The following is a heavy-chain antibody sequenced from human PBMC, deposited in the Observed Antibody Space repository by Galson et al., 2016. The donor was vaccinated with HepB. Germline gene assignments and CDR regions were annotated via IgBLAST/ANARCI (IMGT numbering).Heavy chain of an antibody. V-gene: IGHV3-11*05. CDR2: IAPDTTYI. CDR1: GFTLSDSF. Sequence: SLRLSCAASGFTLSDSFMSWIRQAPGKGLEWVSYIAPDTTYIKYADSVKGRFNISRDDAKNSLYLQMNSLRAEDTALYYCVREYFANPDYWGHGVRVTVSS. J-gene: IGHJ4*01. D-gene: IGHD3-9*01. CDR3: VREYFANPDY.